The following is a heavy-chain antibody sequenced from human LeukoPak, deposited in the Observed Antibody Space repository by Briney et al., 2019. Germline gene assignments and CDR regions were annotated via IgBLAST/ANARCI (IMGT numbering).Heavy chain of an antibody. V-gene: IGHV4-61*02. CDR2: IYTSGST. J-gene: IGHJ4*02. Sequence: SETLSLTCTVSGGSISSSSYYWSWIRQPAGKGLEWIGRIYTSGSTNYNPSLKSRVTISIDTPKNQFSLKLSSVTAADTAVYYCARDDYDSSGYWWGLFDYWGQGTLVTVSS. D-gene: IGHD3-22*01. CDR1: GGSISSSSYY. CDR3: ARDDYDSSGYWWGLFDY.